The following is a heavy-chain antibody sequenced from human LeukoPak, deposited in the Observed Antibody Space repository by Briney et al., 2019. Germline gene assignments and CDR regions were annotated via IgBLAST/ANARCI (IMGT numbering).Heavy chain of an antibody. J-gene: IGHJ4*02. V-gene: IGHV1-2*02. CDR1: GGTFSSYA. Sequence: ASVKVSCKASGGTFSSYAISWVRQAPGQGLEWMGWINPNSGGTNYAQKFQGRVTMTRDTSISTAYMELSRLRSDDTAVYYCARAHLKYYYGSGSYPLFDYWGQGTLVTVSS. CDR3: ARAHLKYYYGSGSYPLFDY. D-gene: IGHD3-10*01. CDR2: INPNSGGT.